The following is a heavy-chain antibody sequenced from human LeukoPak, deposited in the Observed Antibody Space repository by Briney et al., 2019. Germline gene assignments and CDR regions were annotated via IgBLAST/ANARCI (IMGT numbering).Heavy chain of an antibody. CDR3: ARHSGMYYFDY. J-gene: IGHJ4*02. CDR2: IYHSGST. CDR1: GGSISSGGYS. Sequence: SQTLSLTCAVSGGSISSGGYSWSWIRRPPGKGLEWIGYIYHSGSTYYNPSLKSRVTISVDRSKNQFSLKLSSVTAADTAVYYCARHSGMYYFDYCGQGTLVTVSS. D-gene: IGHD1-26*01. V-gene: IGHV4-30-2*01.